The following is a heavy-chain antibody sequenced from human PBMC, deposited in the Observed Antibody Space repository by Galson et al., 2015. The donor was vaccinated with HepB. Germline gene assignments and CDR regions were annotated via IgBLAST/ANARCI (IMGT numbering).Heavy chain of an antibody. J-gene: IGHJ6*02. CDR3: ARHRVPGMDYYYYGMDV. V-gene: IGHV3-48*02. Sequence: SLRLSCAASGFTFSSYSINWVRQAPGKGLEWVSYISSSSSTIYYADSVKGRFTISRDNAKNSLSLQMNSLRDEDTAVYYCARHRVPGMDYYYYGMDVWGQGTTVTVSS. CDR1: GFTFSSYS. CDR2: ISSSSSTI. D-gene: IGHD3-10*01.